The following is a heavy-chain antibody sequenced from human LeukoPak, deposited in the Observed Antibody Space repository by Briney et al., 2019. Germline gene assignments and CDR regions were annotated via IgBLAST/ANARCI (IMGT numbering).Heavy chain of an antibody. V-gene: IGHV3-11*04. D-gene: IGHD6-13*01. J-gene: IGHJ4*02. CDR1: GFTFSDYY. CDR3: AKDGGSSWYFDY. Sequence: GGSLRLSCAASGFTFSDYYMSWIRQAPGKGLEWVSYISSSGNTTYHADSVKGRFTISRDNAKNSLYLQISSLRAEDTAVYYCAKDGGSSWYFDYWGQGTLVTVSS. CDR2: ISSSGNTT.